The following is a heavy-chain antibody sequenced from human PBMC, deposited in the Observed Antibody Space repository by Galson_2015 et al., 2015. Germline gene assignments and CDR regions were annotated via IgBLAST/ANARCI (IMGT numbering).Heavy chain of an antibody. V-gene: IGHV3-30-3*01. D-gene: IGHD5-18*01. CDR1: GFTFSSYA. J-gene: IGHJ4*02. CDR2: ISYDGSNK. CDR3: ARGDVDTAMAVDY. Sequence: SLRLSCAASGFTFSSYAMHWVRQAPGKGLEWVAVISYDGSNKYYADSVKGRFTISRDNSKNTLYLQMNSLRAEDTAVYYCARGDVDTAMAVDYWGQGTLVTVSS.